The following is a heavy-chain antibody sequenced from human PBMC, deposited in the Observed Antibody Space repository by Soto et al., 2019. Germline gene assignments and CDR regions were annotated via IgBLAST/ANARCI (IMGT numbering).Heavy chain of an antibody. CDR3: ARGRAYYYGSGSYYP. V-gene: IGHV4-34*01. Sequence: QVQLQQWGAGLLKPSETLSLTCAVYGGSFSGYYWSWIHQPPGKGLEWIGEINHSGSTNYNPSLKSRVTISVDTSKNQFSLKLSSVTAADTAVYYCARGRAYYYGSGSYYPWGQGTLVTVSS. CDR2: INHSGST. J-gene: IGHJ5*02. D-gene: IGHD3-10*01. CDR1: GGSFSGYY.